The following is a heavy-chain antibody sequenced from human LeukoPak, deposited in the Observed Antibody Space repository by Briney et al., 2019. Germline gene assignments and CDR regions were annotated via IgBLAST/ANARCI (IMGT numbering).Heavy chain of an antibody. CDR1: GGSISSYY. CDR2: IYYSGST. D-gene: IGHD4-23*01. V-gene: IGHV4-59*01. Sequence: SETLSLTCTVSGGSISSYYWSWIRQPPGKGLEWIGYIYYSGSTNYNPSLKSRVTISVDTSKNQFSLKLSSVTAADTAVYYCGEGDGGNSDPFDYWGQGTLVTVSS. J-gene: IGHJ4*02. CDR3: GEGDGGNSDPFDY.